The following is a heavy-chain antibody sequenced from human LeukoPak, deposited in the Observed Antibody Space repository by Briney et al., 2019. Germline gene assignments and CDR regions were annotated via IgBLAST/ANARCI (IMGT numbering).Heavy chain of an antibody. CDR2: ISANSGKT. Sequence: EASVKVSCKASGYTFTDNGISWVRQAPGEGLEWMGWISANSGKTNYAQRFQGRVTMTRETSSSTVYMELRSLRSDDTAEYFCARDKNYRFDYWGQGTLVSVTS. CDR1: GYTFTDNG. D-gene: IGHD3-16*02. CDR3: ARDKNYRFDY. J-gene: IGHJ4*02. V-gene: IGHV1-18*01.